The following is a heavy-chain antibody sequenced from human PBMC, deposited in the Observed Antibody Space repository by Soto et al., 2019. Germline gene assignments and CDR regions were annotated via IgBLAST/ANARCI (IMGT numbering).Heavy chain of an antibody. D-gene: IGHD1-20*01. CDR2: IYYSGST. CDR3: AREVTGFGTNWFDP. Sequence: SETLSLTCTVSGGSISSGDYYWSWIRQPPGKGLEWIGYIYYSGSTYYNPSLKSRVTISVDTSKNQFSLKLSSVTAADTAVYYCAREVTGFGTNWFDPWGQGTLVTV. J-gene: IGHJ5*02. V-gene: IGHV4-30-4*01. CDR1: GGSISSGDYY.